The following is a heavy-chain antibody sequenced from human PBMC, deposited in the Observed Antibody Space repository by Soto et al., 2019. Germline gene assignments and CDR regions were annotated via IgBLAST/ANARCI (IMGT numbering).Heavy chain of an antibody. D-gene: IGHD2-15*01. CDR3: ARVVADRGAKFDY. V-gene: IGHV4-34*01. J-gene: IGHJ4*02. CDR1: GGSFSGYY. Sequence: SETLSLTCAVYGGSFSGYYWSWIRQPPGKGLEWIGEINHSGSTNYNPSLKSRVTISVDTSKNQFSLKLSSVTAADTAVYYCARVVADRGAKFDYWGQGTLVTVSS. CDR2: INHSGST.